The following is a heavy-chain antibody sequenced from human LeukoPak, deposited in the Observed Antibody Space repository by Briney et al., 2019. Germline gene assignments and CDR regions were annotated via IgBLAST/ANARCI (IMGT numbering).Heavy chain of an antibody. CDR3: ARSQSSSLIDY. J-gene: IGHJ4*02. V-gene: IGHV3-33*01. CDR1: GFSFSAYC. D-gene: IGHD6-13*01. CDR2: IWYYGSSK. Sequence: PGRSLRLSCAASGFSFSAYCVHWVRQAPGKGREWVAVIWYYGSSKDYADSVKGRFTFSRDNSKNTLYLQMNSLTVEDTAVYYCARSQSSSLIDYWGQGTLVTVSS.